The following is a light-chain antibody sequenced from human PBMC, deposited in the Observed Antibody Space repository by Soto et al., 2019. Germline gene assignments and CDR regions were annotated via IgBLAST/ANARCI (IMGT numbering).Light chain of an antibody. Sequence: DIQMTQSPSTLSAFVGDRVTITCRVSQSVSSSLAWYQQKPGKAPKLLIYDASTLESGVPSRFSGSGYGTEFTLTINSLQPGDFATYYCQQYESFSPYTFGQGTRLEI. CDR3: QQYESFSPYT. CDR1: QSVSSS. V-gene: IGKV1-5*01. J-gene: IGKJ2*01. CDR2: DAS.